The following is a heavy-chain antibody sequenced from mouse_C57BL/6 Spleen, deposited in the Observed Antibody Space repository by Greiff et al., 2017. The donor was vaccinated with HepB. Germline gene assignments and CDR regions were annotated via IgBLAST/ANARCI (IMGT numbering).Heavy chain of an antibody. CDR3: ARGGNLLYRGFDY. V-gene: IGHV1-81*01. Sequence: VKLMESGAELARPGASVKLSCKASGYTFTSYGISWVKQRTGQGLEWIGEIYPRSGNTYYNEKFKGKATLTADKSSSTAYMELRSLTSEDSAVYFCARGGNLLYRGFDYWGQGTTLTVSS. J-gene: IGHJ2*01. CDR2: IYPRSGNT. CDR1: GYTFTSYG. D-gene: IGHD2-12*01.